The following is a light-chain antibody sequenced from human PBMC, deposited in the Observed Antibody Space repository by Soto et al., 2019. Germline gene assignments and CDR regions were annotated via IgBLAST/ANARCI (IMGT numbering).Light chain of an antibody. Sequence: EIVLSQSPATLSLSPGEGATISCRASQSVRSYLAWNQQKPGQAPRLLMYDASNRATGIPVRFSGSGSGTDFTLTISSLEPEDVAVYYCQQHSNWPHTFGGGTKVEIK. CDR1: QSVRSY. J-gene: IGKJ4*01. CDR2: DAS. V-gene: IGKV3-11*01. CDR3: QQHSNWPHT.